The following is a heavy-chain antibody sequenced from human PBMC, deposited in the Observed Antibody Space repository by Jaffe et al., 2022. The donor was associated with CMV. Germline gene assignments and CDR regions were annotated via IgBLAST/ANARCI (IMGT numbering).Heavy chain of an antibody. D-gene: IGHD1-26*01. CDR2: FDPEDGKA. J-gene: IGHJ4*02. Sequence: QVQLVQSGSQVKKPGASVRVSCKVFGDIFTELSIHWVRQAPGKGLEWMGGFDPEDGKAIYAQNFQGRVTMTEDTSTDTAYMELSSLTSEDTAVYYCGTGSSGSYLYYFDNWGQGTLVTVSS. CDR3: GTGSSGSYLYYFDN. CDR1: GDIFTELS. V-gene: IGHV1-24*01.